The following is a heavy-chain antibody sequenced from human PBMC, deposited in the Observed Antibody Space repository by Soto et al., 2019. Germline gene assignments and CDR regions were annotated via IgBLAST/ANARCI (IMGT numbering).Heavy chain of an antibody. V-gene: IGHV1-3*01. D-gene: IGHD3-10*01. Sequence: QVKLVQSGAEVKKPGASVKVSCKASGYTFTSYAMHWMRQAPGQRLEWMGWINAGNGNTKYSQKFQGRVTITRDTSASIAYMELSSLRSEDTAVYYCARGRLWFGELPRDYWGQGTLVTVSS. CDR1: GYTFTSYA. J-gene: IGHJ4*02. CDR2: INAGNGNT. CDR3: ARGRLWFGELPRDY.